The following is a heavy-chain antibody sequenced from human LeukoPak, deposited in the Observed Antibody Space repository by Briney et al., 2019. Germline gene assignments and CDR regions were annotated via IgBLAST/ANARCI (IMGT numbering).Heavy chain of an antibody. V-gene: IGHV3-48*02. CDR3: ARGGTSSWHLAGT. Sequence: SGGSLRLSCAASGFAFSRYNMDWVRQSPGKGLELISYISSLSSAIYYADTVKGRFTISRDNAKNSVYLQMNSLRDEDTAVYYCARGGTSSWHLAGTWGQGTLVTVSS. J-gene: IGHJ5*02. CDR2: ISSLSSAI. CDR1: GFAFSRYN. D-gene: IGHD6-13*01.